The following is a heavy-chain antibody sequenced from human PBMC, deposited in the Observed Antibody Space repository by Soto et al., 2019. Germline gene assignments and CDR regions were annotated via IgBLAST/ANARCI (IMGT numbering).Heavy chain of an antibody. V-gene: IGHV4-31*03. Sequence: PSETLSLTCTVSGGSIRSGGYNWSWIRQLPGKGLEWIGYIFHTGNTYYNPSLKSRVTISVDTSQNQFSLRLSSVTAADTALYYCARDLGKLIKQAQWGQGVLDTVSS. CDR3: ARDLGKLIKQAQ. CDR1: GGSIRSGGYN. J-gene: IGHJ1*01. CDR2: IFHTGNT. D-gene: IGHD7-27*01.